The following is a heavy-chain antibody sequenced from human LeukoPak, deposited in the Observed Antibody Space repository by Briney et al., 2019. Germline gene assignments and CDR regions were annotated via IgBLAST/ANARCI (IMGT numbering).Heavy chain of an antibody. J-gene: IGHJ4*02. CDR3: ARGGGYSYGSFDY. Sequence: GGSLRLSCAASGFTFSSYAMHWVRQAPGKGLEWVAFIRSDGSNKSYADSVKGRFTISRDNAKNTLYLQMNSLRAEDTAVYYCARGGGYSYGSFDYWGQGTLVTVSS. V-gene: IGHV3-30*02. D-gene: IGHD5-18*01. CDR1: GFTFSSYA. CDR2: IRSDGSNK.